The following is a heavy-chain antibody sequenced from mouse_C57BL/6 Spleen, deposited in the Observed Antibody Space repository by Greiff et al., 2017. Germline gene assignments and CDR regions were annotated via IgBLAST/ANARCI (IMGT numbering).Heavy chain of an antibody. CDR2: INPSTGGT. V-gene: IGHV1-42*01. Sequence: VQLQQSGPELVKPGASVKISCKASGYSFTGYYMNWVKQSPEKSLEWIGEINPSTGGTTYNQKFKAKATLTVDKSSSTAYMQLKSLTSEDSAGYYCARSEAQATGAWFAYWGQGTLFTVSA. J-gene: IGHJ3*01. D-gene: IGHD3-2*02. CDR3: ARSEAQATGAWFAY. CDR1: GYSFTGYY.